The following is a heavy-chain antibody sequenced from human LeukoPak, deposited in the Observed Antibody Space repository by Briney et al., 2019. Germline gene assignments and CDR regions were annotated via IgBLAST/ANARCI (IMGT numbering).Heavy chain of an antibody. CDR3: ARDPGDTAMGGYYFDY. CDR1: GFTFSIYA. J-gene: IGHJ4*02. CDR2: ISYDGSNK. Sequence: GRSLRLSCPPSGFTFSIYAMHWVRQAPGKWLEWLAVISYDGSNKYYADSVKGRFTISRDNSKNTLYLQMNSLRAEDTAVYYCARDPGDTAMGGYYFDYWGQGTLVTVSS. D-gene: IGHD5-18*01. V-gene: IGHV3-30*04.